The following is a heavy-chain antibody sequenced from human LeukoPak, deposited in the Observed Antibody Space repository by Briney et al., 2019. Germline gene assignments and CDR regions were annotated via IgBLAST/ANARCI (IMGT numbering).Heavy chain of an antibody. D-gene: IGHD3-10*01. J-gene: IGHJ3*01. CDR1: GYTFSNQW. CDR2: IYPGDSDT. CDR3: ARTGYHYGSGSHYAFDL. V-gene: IGHV5-51*01. Sequence: GESLEISCEASGYTFSNQWIGWVRQMPGKGLEWMGIIYPGDSDTRCSPSFQGQVTISVDKSVTTTYLQWHSLKASDTAMYYCARTGYHYGSGSHYAFDLWGQGTMVTVSS.